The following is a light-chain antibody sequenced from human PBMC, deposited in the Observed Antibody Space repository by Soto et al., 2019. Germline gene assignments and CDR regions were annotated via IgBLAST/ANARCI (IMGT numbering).Light chain of an antibody. CDR2: SNS. V-gene: IGLV1-40*01. Sequence: QSALTQPPSVSGAPGQRVTISCTGSTSNIGAGHDVHWYQQLPGTAPKLLIFSNSNRPSGVPDRFSGSKSGTSASLAITGLQAEDEADYYCQSYDSSLSGSAVFGTGTKVTVL. J-gene: IGLJ1*01. CDR3: QSYDSSLSGSAV. CDR1: TSNIGAGHD.